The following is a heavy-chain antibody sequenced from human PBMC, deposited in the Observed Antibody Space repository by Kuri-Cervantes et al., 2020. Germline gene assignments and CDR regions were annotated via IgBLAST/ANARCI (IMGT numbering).Heavy chain of an antibody. CDR2: IIPILGIA. CDR1: GGTFSSYT. CDR3: ARVGEPTTGQYTVIFDY. J-gene: IGHJ4*02. D-gene: IGHD4-17*01. Sequence: SVKVSCKASGGTFSSYTISWVRQAPGQGLEWMGRIIPILGIANYAQKFQGRVTITADKSTSTAYMELSSLRSDDTAVYYCARVGEPTTGQYTVIFDYWGQGTLVTVSS. V-gene: IGHV1-69*02.